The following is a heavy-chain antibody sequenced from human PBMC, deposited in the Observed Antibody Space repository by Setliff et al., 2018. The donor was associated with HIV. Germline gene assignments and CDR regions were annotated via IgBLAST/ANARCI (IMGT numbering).Heavy chain of an antibody. D-gene: IGHD2-21*02. J-gene: IGHJ5*02. Sequence: SETLSLTCTVSGDSISSVSYSWGWVRQPPGKGLEWIGSIFYTGTTYYNPSLKSRVTLSLDTSKNQFSLELTSVTAADTAVYYCARHDCGGDCSINWFDPWGQGTLVTVSS. CDR1: GDSISSVSYS. CDR3: ARHDCGGDCSINWFDP. CDR2: IFYTGTT. V-gene: IGHV4-39*01.